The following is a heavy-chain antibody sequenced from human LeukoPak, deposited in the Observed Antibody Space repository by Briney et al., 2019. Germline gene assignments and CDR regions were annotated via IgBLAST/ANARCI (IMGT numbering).Heavy chain of an antibody. CDR3: ARGQGLKGAFDI. CDR2: ISNDGSIK. Sequence: GGSLRLSCAASGFTFSSYSMHWVRQAPGKGLDWVAVISNDGSIKYYADSVKGRFTISRDNSKNTLYLQMNSLRAKDTAVYYCARGQGLKGAFDIWGQGTVVTVSS. CDR1: GFTFSSYS. V-gene: IGHV3-30-3*01. J-gene: IGHJ3*02.